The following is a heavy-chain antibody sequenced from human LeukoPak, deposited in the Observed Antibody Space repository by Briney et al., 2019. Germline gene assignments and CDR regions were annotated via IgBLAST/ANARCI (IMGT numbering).Heavy chain of an antibody. CDR1: GFTFSSYA. D-gene: IGHD3-10*01. Sequence: LSGGSLRLSCAASGFTFSSYAMIWVRQAPGKGLEWVSVISAGGGSTGFADSVKGRFTVSRDNSKNTLYLQMSSLRAEDTAVYYCAKDPSLWFGELENWGQGTLVTVSS. CDR2: ISAGGGST. CDR3: AKDPSLWFGELEN. J-gene: IGHJ4*02. V-gene: IGHV3-23*01.